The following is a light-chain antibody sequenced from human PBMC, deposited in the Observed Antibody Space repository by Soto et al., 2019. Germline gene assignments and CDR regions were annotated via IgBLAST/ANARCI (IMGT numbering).Light chain of an antibody. V-gene: IGKV3-15*01. CDR2: GAS. CDR1: QSVSGN. CDR3: QQYNNWPRT. Sequence: EIVMTQSPATLSVSPGERATLSCRASQSVSGNLAWYQQKPGQAPGLLIYGASTRATGIPARFSGSGSGTEFTLTISRLQSEDFAVYDCQQYNNWPRTFGQGTKVEIK. J-gene: IGKJ1*01.